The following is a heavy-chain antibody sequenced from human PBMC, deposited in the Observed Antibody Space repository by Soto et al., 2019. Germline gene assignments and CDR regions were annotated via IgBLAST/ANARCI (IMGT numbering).Heavy chain of an antibody. J-gene: IGHJ4*02. CDR1: GFSFSGYW. V-gene: IGHV3-7*01. Sequence: GGALRLSCAASGFSFSGYWMSWVRQAPGKGLEWVANIKQDGSEKYYVDSVKGRFTISRDNAENSLYLQMNILRAEDTAVYYCARAGIAVAGTSTWVDYWGQGTLVTVSS. CDR2: IKQDGSEK. CDR3: ARAGIAVAGTSTWVDY. D-gene: IGHD6-19*01.